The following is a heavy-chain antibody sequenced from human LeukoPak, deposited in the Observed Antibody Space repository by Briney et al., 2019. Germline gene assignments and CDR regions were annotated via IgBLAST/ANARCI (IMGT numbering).Heavy chain of an antibody. V-gene: IGHV3-21*06. D-gene: IGHD3/OR15-3a*01. Sequence: KAGGSLRLSCTASGFTFTYYNMNWVRQAPGKGLEWVSCISGSSDYIYYTDSVKGRFTISRDNAKNSLSLQMNSLRVEDTAVYYCATGLGLGLVSGRTGFDIWGQGTMVTVSS. CDR3: ATGLGLGLVSGRTGFDI. CDR1: GFTFTYYN. CDR2: ISGSSDYI. J-gene: IGHJ3*02.